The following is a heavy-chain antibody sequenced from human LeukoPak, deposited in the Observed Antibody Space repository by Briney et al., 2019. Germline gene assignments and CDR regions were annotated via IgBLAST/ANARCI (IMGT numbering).Heavy chain of an antibody. J-gene: IGHJ4*02. Sequence: GASVKVSCKASGYTFTGYYMHWVRQAPGQGLEWMGWINPNSGGTNYAQGFQGRVTMTRDTSISTAYMELSRLRSDDTAVYYCARGPRNWVLGSSWSTPDYWGQGTLVTVSS. CDR3: ARGPRNWVLGSSWSTPDY. CDR2: INPNSGGT. D-gene: IGHD6-13*01. V-gene: IGHV1-2*02. CDR1: GYTFTGYY.